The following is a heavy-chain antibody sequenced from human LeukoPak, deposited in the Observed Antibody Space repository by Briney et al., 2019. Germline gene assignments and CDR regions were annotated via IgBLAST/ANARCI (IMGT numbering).Heavy chain of an antibody. D-gene: IGHD6-19*01. J-gene: IGHJ4*02. CDR2: ISSNGGST. V-gene: IGHV3-64D*06. CDR1: GFTFSSYA. Sequence: GGSLRLSCSASGFTFSSYAMHWVRQAPGKGLEYVSAISSNGGSTYYADYVKGRFTISRDNSKNTLYLQMSSLRAEDTAVYYCVKVAVAGKVSFDCWGQGTLVTVSS. CDR3: VKVAVAGKVSFDC.